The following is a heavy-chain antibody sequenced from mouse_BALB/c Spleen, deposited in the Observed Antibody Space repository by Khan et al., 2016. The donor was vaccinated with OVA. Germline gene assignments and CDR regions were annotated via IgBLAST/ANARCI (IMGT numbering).Heavy chain of an antibody. J-gene: IGHJ3*01. CDR3: TREWAAWFPY. V-gene: IGHV1-77*01. CDR1: GYIFTDYN. Sequence: VQLQESGAELARPGASVKLSCKASGYIFTDYNINWMRQRTGQGLEWIGEIYPGSDNTYYNERFKGKATLTVDKSSSTAYMHLNSLTSEDSAVYFCTREWAAWFPYWGQGTLVTVSA. CDR2: IYPGSDNT.